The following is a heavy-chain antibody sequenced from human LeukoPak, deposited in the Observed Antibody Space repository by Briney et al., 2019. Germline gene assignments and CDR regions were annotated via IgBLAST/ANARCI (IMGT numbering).Heavy chain of an antibody. J-gene: IGHJ6*02. V-gene: IGHV3-66*02. CDR1: GFTVSTNY. CDR2: TNSGGTT. Sequence: GGSLRLSCAASGFTVSTNYMSWVRQAPGKGLEWVSVTNSGGTTHYAESVKGRFTISRDNSKNTVYLQMNSLKTEDTAVYYCARDQNVWGQGTTVTVSS. CDR3: ARDQNV.